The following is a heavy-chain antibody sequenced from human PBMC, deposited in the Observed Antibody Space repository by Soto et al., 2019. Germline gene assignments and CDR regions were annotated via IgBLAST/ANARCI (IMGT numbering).Heavy chain of an antibody. J-gene: IGHJ6*02. D-gene: IGHD6-6*01. V-gene: IGHV3-21*01. CDR2: ISSSSSYI. Sequence: EVQLVESGGGLVKPGGSLRLSCAASGFTFSSYSMNWVRQAPGKGLEWVSSISSSSSYIYYADSVKGRFTISRDNAKNSLYLQRNSLRAEDTAVYYCARYGSSSPIYGMDVWGQGTTVTVSS. CDR1: GFTFSSYS. CDR3: ARYGSSSPIYGMDV.